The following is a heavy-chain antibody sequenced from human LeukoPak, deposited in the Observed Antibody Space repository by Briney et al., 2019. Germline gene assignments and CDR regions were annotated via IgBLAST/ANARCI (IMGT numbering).Heavy chain of an antibody. J-gene: IGHJ4*02. CDR1: GFTFSSYS. Sequence: GGSLRLSCAASGFTFSSYSMNWVRQAPGKGLEWVSSISSSSSYIYYADSVKGRFTISRDNAKKSLYLQMNSLRAEDTAVYYCARHLSGVTGYTYGRGIDYWGQGTLVTVSS. D-gene: IGHD5-18*01. V-gene: IGHV3-21*01. CDR3: ARHLSGVTGYTYGRGIDY. CDR2: ISSSSSYI.